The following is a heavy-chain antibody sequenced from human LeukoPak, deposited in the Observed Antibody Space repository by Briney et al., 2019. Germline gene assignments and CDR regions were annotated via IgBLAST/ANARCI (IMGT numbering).Heavy chain of an antibody. CDR3: ARETYGSGSYYSKTLDY. Sequence: GGSLRLSCAASGFTFSSYSMNWVRQAPGKGLEWVSSISSSSSYIYYADSVKGRFTISRDNAKNSLYLQMNSLRAEDTAVYYCARETYGSGSYYSKTLDYWGQGTLVTVSS. D-gene: IGHD3-10*01. V-gene: IGHV3-21*01. CDR1: GFTFSSYS. CDR2: ISSSSSYI. J-gene: IGHJ4*02.